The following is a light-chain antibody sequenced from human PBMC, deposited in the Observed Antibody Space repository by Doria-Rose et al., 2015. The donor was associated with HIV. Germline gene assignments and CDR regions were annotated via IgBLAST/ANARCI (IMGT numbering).Light chain of an antibody. CDR2: GNT. CDR1: SSNIGAGFD. Sequence: QSVLTQPPSVSGSPGQRVAISCTGSSSNIGAGFDVNWDQQFPRTAPKLLINGNTNRPSGVPDRLSGTKSGTSASLAISGLRAEDEADYYCQSYDSRLSVYVFGTGTKVTVL. J-gene: IGLJ1*01. V-gene: IGLV1-40*01. CDR3: QSYDSRLSVYV.